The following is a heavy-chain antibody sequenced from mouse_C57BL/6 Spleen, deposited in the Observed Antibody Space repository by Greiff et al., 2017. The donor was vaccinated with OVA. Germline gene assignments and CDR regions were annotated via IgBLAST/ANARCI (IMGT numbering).Heavy chain of an antibody. J-gene: IGHJ2*01. V-gene: IGHV1-55*01. CDR2: IYPGSGST. Sequence: QVQLKQPGAELVKPGASVKMSCKASGYTFTSYWITWVKQRPGQGLEWIGDIYPGSGSTNYNEKFKSKATLTVDTSTSTAYMQLSSLTSEDSAVYYCARDYYGSIDYWGQGTTLTVSS. CDR3: ARDYYGSIDY. D-gene: IGHD1-1*01. CDR1: GYTFTSYW.